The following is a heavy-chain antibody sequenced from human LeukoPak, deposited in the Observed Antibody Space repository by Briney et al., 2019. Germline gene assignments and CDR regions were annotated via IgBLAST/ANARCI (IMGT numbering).Heavy chain of an antibody. J-gene: IGHJ4*02. CDR1: GFTFSSYA. V-gene: IGHV3-23*01. CDR2: ISGSGGST. Sequence: GGSLRLSCAASGFTFSSYAVSWVRQAPGKGLEWVSAISGSGGSTYYADSVKGRFTISRDNSKNTLYLQMNSLRAEDTAVYYCAKPKLRPLLFDYWGQGTLVTVSS. CDR3: AKPKLRPLLFDY. D-gene: IGHD1-7*01.